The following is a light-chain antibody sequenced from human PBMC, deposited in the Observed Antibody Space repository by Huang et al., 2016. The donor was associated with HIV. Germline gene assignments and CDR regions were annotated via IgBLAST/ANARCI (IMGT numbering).Light chain of an antibody. Sequence: AIRMTQSPSSLSASTGDRVTITCRASQGISSYLAWYQQKPGKAPKHLIYAPSTLQSGVPSRFSGSGSGTDFTLTISCRQSEEFATYYCQQYYSYPRTFGQGTKVEIK. CDR3: QQYYSYPRT. CDR1: QGISSY. CDR2: APS. V-gene: IGKV1-8*01. J-gene: IGKJ1*01.